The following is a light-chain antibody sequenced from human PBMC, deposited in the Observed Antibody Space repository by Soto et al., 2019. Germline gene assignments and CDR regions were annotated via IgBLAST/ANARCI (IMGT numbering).Light chain of an antibody. Sequence: QSVLTQPASVSGSPGQSITISCTGTNSDVGGHNYVSWYQHHPGKAPKLMIYEVSNRPSGVSNRFSGSKSGNTASLTISGLQAADEADYYCSLYTSENTYVFGTGTKVTVL. CDR1: NSDVGGHNY. CDR3: SLYTSENTYV. J-gene: IGLJ1*01. V-gene: IGLV2-14*01. CDR2: EVS.